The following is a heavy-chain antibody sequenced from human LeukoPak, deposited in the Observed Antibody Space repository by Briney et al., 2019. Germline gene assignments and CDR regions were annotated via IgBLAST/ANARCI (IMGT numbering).Heavy chain of an antibody. J-gene: IGHJ4*02. D-gene: IGHD6-19*01. V-gene: IGHV1-2*02. CDR2: INPNSGGT. CDR3: ARDTQIGAVAGTDSDY. CDR1: GYTFTNYY. Sequence: ASVKVSCKASGYTFTNYYMHWVRQAPGQGLEWMGWINPNSGGTNYAQKFQGRVTMTRDTSISTAYMELSRLRSDDTAVYYCARDTQIGAVAGTDSDYWGQGTLVTVSS.